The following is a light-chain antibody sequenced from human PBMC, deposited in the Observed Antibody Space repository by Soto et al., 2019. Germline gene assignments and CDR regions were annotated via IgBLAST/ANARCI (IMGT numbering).Light chain of an antibody. CDR2: GAS. CDR1: QNIDRW. Sequence: DIQMTQSPSTLSASVGDRVTITCRASQNIDRWLAWYQQKPGKAPNLLIYGASSLESGVPSRFSGSGSGTEFTLTISSLRPDDFATYYCQQYNSYPWTF. V-gene: IGKV1-5*03. CDR3: QQYNSYPWT. J-gene: IGKJ1*01.